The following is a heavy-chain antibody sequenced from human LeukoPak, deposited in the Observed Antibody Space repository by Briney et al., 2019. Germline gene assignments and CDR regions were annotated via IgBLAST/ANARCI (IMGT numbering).Heavy chain of an antibody. CDR2: IKQHGSEK. Sequence: GGSLRLSCAASGFTFSSYEMNWVRQAPGKGLEWVAHIKQHGSEKYYVDSVKGRFTISRDDAKNSLYLQMNSLRAEDTAVYYCARGAYDSSGYYYGVYWGQGTLVTVSS. CDR1: GFTFSSYE. D-gene: IGHD3-22*01. V-gene: IGHV3-7*01. CDR3: ARGAYDSSGYYYGVY. J-gene: IGHJ4*02.